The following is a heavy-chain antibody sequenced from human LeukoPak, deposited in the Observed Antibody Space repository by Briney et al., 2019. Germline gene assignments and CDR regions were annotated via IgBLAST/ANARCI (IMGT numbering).Heavy chain of an antibody. Sequence: ASVKVSCKASGYTFTSYDINWVRQATGQGLEWMGWMNPNSGNTGYAQKFQGRVTMTRNTSISTAYMELSSLRSEDTAVYYCARDVEPYYYGSGSNNPIDYWGQGTLVTVSS. J-gene: IGHJ4*02. CDR3: ARDVEPYYYGSGSNNPIDY. V-gene: IGHV1-8*01. CDR1: GYTFTSYD. D-gene: IGHD3-10*01. CDR2: MNPNSGNT.